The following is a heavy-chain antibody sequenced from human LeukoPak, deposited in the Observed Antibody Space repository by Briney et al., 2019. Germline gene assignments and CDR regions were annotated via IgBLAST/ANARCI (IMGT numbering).Heavy chain of an antibody. CDR2: INPNSGGT. CDR1: GYTFTGYY. CDR3: ARRVSWNLNWFDP. V-gene: IGHV1-2*02. Sequence: ASVKVSCKAFGYTFTGYYMHWVRQAPGQGLKWMGWINPNSGGTNYAQKFQGRVTMTRDTSISTAYMELSRLRSDDTAVYYCARRVSWNLNWFDPWGQGTLVTVSS. D-gene: IGHD1-1*01. J-gene: IGHJ5*02.